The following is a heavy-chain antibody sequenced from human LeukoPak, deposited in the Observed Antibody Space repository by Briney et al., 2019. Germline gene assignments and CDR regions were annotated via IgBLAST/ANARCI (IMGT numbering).Heavy chain of an antibody. J-gene: IGHJ4*02. CDR1: GFTVSTNF. V-gene: IGHV3-53*01. D-gene: IGHD6-19*01. Sequence: GGSLRLSCAASGFTVSTNFMSWVRQAPGKGLEWVSVIYAGGDTYYAGSVKGRFTISRDSSKNTLYLQMNSLRAEDTAVYYCARSGSGWFDFWGQGTLVTVSS. CDR3: ARSGSGWFDF. CDR2: IYAGGDT.